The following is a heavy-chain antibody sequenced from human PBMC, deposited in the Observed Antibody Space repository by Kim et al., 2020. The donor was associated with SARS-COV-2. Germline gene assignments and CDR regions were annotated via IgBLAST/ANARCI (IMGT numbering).Heavy chain of an antibody. CDR1: GFTFTEFW. CDR3: GGAGAGD. V-gene: IGHV3-7*01. Sequence: GGSLRLSCVASGFTFTEFWMNWVRQAPGKGLEWVANIKPDGTKRTYGDSVRGRFTISRDNSKNSIYLQLDRLRAEDSAVYYCGGAGAGDWGQGTLVTVSS. D-gene: IGHD6-13*01. CDR2: IKPDGTKR. J-gene: IGHJ4*02.